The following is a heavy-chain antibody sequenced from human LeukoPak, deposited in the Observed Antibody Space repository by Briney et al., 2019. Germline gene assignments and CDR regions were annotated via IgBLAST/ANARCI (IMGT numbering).Heavy chain of an antibody. Sequence: SETLTPTCPVYGGAFTGFYWRWIRQPPGKGGEWNGGINHSGSTNYNPSLKSRVTISVDTSKNQFSLKLSSVTAADTAVYYCARVPRLYCSSTSCYYYYYYMDVWGKGTTVTVSS. CDR3: ARVPRLYCSSTSCYYYYYYMDV. D-gene: IGHD2-2*01. CDR2: INHSGST. CDR1: GGAFTGFY. J-gene: IGHJ6*03. V-gene: IGHV4-34*01.